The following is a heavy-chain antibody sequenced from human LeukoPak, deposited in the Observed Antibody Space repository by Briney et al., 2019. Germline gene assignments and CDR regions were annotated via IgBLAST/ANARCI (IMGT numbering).Heavy chain of an antibody. CDR3: AREVPGQGKLELGPRDWGYFDY. CDR2: INPSGGST. CDR1: GYTFTSYY. V-gene: IGHV1-46*01. J-gene: IGHJ4*02. D-gene: IGHD1-7*01. Sequence: GASVKVSCKASGYTFTSYYMHWVRQAPGQGLEWMGIINPSGGSTSYAQKFQGRVTMTRDTSISTAYMELSRLRSDDTAVYYCAREVPGQGKLELGPRDWGYFDYWGQRTLVTVSS.